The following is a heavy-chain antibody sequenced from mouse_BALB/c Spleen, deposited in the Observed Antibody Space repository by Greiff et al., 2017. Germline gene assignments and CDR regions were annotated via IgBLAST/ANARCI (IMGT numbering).Heavy chain of an antibody. J-gene: IGHJ4*01. V-gene: IGHV1-7*01. Sequence: VKLVESGAELAKPGASVKMSCKASGYTFTSYWMHWVKQRPGQGLEWIGYINPSTGYTEYNQKFKDKATLTADKSSSTAYMQLSSLTSEDSAVYYCARFLLGYAMDYWGQGTSVTVSS. CDR1: GYTFTSYW. CDR2: INPSTGYT. D-gene: IGHD2-1*01. CDR3: ARFLLGYAMDY.